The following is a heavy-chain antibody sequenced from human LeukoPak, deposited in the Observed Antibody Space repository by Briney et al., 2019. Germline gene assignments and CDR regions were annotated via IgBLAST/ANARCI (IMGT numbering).Heavy chain of an antibody. CDR3: ARHSSSSVNYYYGMDV. CDR1: GGSISSYY. V-gene: IGHV4-59*08. D-gene: IGHD6-13*01. J-gene: IGHJ6*02. CDR2: IYYSGST. Sequence: SETLSLTCTVSGGSISSYYWSWIRQPPGKGLEWIGYIYYSGSTNYNPSLKSRVTISVDTSKNQFSLKLSSVTAADTAVYYCARHSSSSVNYYYGMDVWGQGTTVTVSS.